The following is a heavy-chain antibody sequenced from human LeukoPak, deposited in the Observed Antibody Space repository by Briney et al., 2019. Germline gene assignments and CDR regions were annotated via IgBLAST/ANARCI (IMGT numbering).Heavy chain of an antibody. Sequence: PSETLSLTCTVSGGSISSYYWSWLRQPPGKGLEWIGYIYYSGSTNYNPSLKSRVAISVDTSKNQFSLKLSSVTAADTAVYYCARAQEYQLLYTGYYYDMDVWGKGTTVTVSS. V-gene: IGHV4-59*01. CDR3: ARAQEYQLLYTGYYYDMDV. CDR2: IYYSGST. CDR1: GGSISSYY. J-gene: IGHJ6*03. D-gene: IGHD2-2*02.